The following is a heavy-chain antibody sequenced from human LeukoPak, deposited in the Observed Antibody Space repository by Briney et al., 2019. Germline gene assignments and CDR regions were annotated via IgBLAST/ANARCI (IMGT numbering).Heavy chain of an antibody. D-gene: IGHD3-22*01. CDR1: GYSFSIYW. CDR2: IYLGDSES. Sequence: GESLKISCKGSGYSFSIYWIGWVRQRPGKGLEWMGMIYLGDSESRYSPSFQGQVTISADKSISTAYLQWSSLKASDTAMYYCARRSSGSYSDAFDIWGQGTMVTVSS. J-gene: IGHJ3*02. V-gene: IGHV5-51*01. CDR3: ARRSSGSYSDAFDI.